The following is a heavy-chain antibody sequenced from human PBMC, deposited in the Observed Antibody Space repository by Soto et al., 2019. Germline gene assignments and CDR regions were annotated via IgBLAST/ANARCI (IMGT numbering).Heavy chain of an antibody. CDR3: ARGSSPRSIVVVPAAEGTFEI. CDR1: GYTFTSYG. D-gene: IGHD2-2*01. J-gene: IGHJ3*02. V-gene: IGHV1-18*01. CDR2: ISAYTGDT. Sequence: ASVKVSCKASGYTFTSYGISWVRQAPGQGLEWMGWISAYTGDTNYAQKLQGRVTMTTDTSTRTAYMELRSLRSDDTAVYYCARGSSPRSIVVVPAAEGTFEIWGQGTMVTVSS.